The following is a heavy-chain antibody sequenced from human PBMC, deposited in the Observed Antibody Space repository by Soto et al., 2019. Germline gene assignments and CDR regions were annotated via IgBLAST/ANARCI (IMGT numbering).Heavy chain of an antibody. Sequence: QVQLVQSGAEVKKPGASVKVSCKASGYTFTDHYIHWVRQAPGQGLEWVGWVNPHSGGTNYAQKFEGWVTRTRETSITTAYMDLSSLTSDDTAVYFCARGGGILKDAYGLDVWGQGTTVTVSS. V-gene: IGHV1-2*04. CDR3: ARGGGILKDAYGLDV. D-gene: IGHD3-16*01. CDR1: GYTFTDHY. J-gene: IGHJ6*02. CDR2: VNPHSGGT.